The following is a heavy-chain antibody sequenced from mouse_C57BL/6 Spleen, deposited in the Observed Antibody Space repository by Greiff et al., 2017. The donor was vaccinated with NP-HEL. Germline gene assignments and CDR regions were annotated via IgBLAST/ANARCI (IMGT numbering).Heavy chain of an antibody. CDR2: IYPGDGDT. J-gene: IGHJ4*01. Sequence: VQLQQSGAELVKPGASVKISCKASGYAFSSYWMNWVKQRPGKGLEWIGQIYPGDGDTNYNGKFKGKATLTADKSSSNAYMQLSSLSTEDSAVYFCARNCESNHDYAMDYWGQGTSVTVSS. D-gene: IGHD2-5*01. V-gene: IGHV1-80*01. CDR1: GYAFSSYW. CDR3: ARNCESNHDYAMDY.